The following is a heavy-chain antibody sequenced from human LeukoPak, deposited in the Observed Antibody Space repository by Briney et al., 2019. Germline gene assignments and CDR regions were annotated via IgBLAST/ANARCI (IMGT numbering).Heavy chain of an antibody. V-gene: IGHV4-34*01. D-gene: IGHD3-22*01. CDR1: GGSFSDYY. CDR2: INHSGST. CDR3: ARGRGDSTGYYYFDY. J-gene: IGHJ4*02. Sequence: PSETLSLTCVVYGGSFSDYYWSWIRQPPGKGLDWIGEINHSGSTNYNPSLKSRVTISVDTSKNQFSLKLSSVTAADTAVYYCARGRGDSTGYYYFDYWGQGTVVTVSS.